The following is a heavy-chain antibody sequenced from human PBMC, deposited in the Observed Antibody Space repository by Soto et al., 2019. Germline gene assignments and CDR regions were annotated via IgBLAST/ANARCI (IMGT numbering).Heavy chain of an antibody. D-gene: IGHD1-26*01. CDR2: IYYSGST. V-gene: IGHV4-59*01. CDR1: GGSISSYY. J-gene: IGHJ4*02. Sequence: PSETLSLTCTVSGGSISSYYWSWIRQPPGKGLEWIGYIYYSGSTNYNPSLKSRVTISVDTSKNQFSLKLSSVTAADTAVYYCARDFVVGATDYWGQGTLVTVSS. CDR3: ARDFVVGATDY.